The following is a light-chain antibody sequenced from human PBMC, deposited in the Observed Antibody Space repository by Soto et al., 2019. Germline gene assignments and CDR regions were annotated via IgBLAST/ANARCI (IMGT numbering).Light chain of an antibody. CDR1: QSVSSNY. J-gene: IGKJ1*01. CDR2: GAS. V-gene: IGKV3-20*01. CDR3: QQYGSSRT. Sequence: VLTQDPNTLALCPGVGPGGCRSVRQSVSSNYLAWYQHKPGQAPRLLIYGASSRATGIPDRFSGSGSGTAFTLTIRRLEPEDFAVYYCQQYGSSRTFGQGTKVEIK.